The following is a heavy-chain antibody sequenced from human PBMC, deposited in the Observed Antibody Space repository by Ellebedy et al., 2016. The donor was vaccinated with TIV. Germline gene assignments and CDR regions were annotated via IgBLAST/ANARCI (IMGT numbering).Heavy chain of an antibody. J-gene: IGHJ4*02. CDR3: ARDPLGYYDSSGYI. V-gene: IGHV4-39*07. CDR1: GGSISSGSYY. Sequence: GSLRLSCSVSGGSISSGSYYWGWIRQPPGKGLEWIGTIYIGGSTYYNPSLKSRVTISVDTSKNQFSLKLSSVTAADTAVYYCARDPLGYYDSSGYIWGQGTPVTVSS. CDR2: IYIGGST. D-gene: IGHD3-22*01.